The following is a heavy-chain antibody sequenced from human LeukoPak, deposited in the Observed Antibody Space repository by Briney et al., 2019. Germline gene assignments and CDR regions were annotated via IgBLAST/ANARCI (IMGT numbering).Heavy chain of an antibody. J-gene: IGHJ4*02. CDR1: GFTFSSHG. CDR2: ISYDGSAK. V-gene: IGHV3-30*03. CDR3: ARDSSGCYTFDC. Sequence: GGSLRLSCAASGFTFSSHGMHWVRQAPGKGLEWVAVISYDGSAKYCADSVKGRFTISRDNSKNTVYLEMDSLRAEDTAVYYCARDSSGCYTFDCWGQGTLVTVSS. D-gene: IGHD3-22*01.